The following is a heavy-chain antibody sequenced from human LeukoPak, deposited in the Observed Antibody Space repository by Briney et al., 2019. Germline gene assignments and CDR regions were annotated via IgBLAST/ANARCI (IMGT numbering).Heavy chain of an antibody. CDR1: GYSISSGYY. J-gene: IGHJ3*02. CDR3: ARSDYYVDDI. D-gene: IGHD3-10*02. V-gene: IGHV4-38-2*02. CDR2: IYHSGST. Sequence: SETLSLTCTVSGYSISSGYYWGWIRQPPGKGLEWIGSIYHSGSTYYNPSLKSRVTISVDTSKNQFSLKLSSVTAADTAVYYCARSDYYVDDIWGQGTMVTVSS.